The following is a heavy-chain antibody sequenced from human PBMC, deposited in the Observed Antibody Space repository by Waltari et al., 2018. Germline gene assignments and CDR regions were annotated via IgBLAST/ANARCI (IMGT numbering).Heavy chain of an antibody. CDR2: IYQTGNT. J-gene: IGHJ4*02. CDR3: ARGSVMAHFDY. V-gene: IGHV4-38-2*02. CDR1: GYFISSGYY. Sequence: QVHLQESGPGLVKASETLSLTCNVPGYFISSGYYWGWIRQPPGKGLEWIGTIYQTGNTYYNPSLKSRVTISVGTSKTQFSLQVRSVTAADTAVYYCARGSVMAHFDYWGQGTQVTVSS. D-gene: IGHD2-21*01.